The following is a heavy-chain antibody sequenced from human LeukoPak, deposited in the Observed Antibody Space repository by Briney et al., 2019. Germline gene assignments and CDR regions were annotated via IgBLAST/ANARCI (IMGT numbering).Heavy chain of an antibody. CDR1: GGSISSSSYY. D-gene: IGHD4-11*01. CDR2: IYYSGST. CDR3: ERLRLAVFDY. V-gene: IGHV4-39*07. J-gene: IGHJ4*02. Sequence: SETLSLTCTVSGGSISSSSYYWGWIRQPPGKGLEWIGSIYYSGSTYYNPSLKSRVTISVDTSKNQFSLKLSSVTAADTAVYYCERLRLAVFDYWGQGTLVTVSS.